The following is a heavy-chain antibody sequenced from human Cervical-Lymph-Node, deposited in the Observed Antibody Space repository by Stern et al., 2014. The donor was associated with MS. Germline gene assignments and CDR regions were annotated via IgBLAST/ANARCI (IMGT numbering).Heavy chain of an antibody. D-gene: IGHD4-11*01. J-gene: IGHJ4*02. V-gene: IGHV1-3*01. CDR2: INGGPGTT. CDR3: ARQPDYSDFLDF. Sequence: QVQLEQSGAEVKKPGASMTISCKTSGYNFIDHAIHWVRQAPGPRLEWMGWINGGPGTTKYSQKFQGRVSFTRDKAASAAYMDLSSLSPDDTAVYYCARQPDYSDFLDFWGQGTLVTVSS. CDR1: GYNFIDHA.